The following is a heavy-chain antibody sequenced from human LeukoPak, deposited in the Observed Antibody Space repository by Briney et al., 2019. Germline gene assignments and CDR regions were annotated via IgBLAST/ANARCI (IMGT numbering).Heavy chain of an antibody. V-gene: IGHV4-34*01. CDR3: ARSYSSSSREGGFDP. J-gene: IGHJ5*02. CDR1: GGSFSGYY. Sequence: PSETLSLTCAVYGGSFSGYYWSWIRQPPGKGLEWIGEINHSGSANYNPSLKSRVTISVDTSKNQFSLKLSSVTAADTAVYYCARSYSSSSREGGFDPWGQGTLVTVSS. D-gene: IGHD4-11*01. CDR2: INHSGSA.